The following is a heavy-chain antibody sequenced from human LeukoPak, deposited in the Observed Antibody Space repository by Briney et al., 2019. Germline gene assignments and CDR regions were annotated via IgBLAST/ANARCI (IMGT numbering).Heavy chain of an antibody. CDR3: AKDMNTVTTTFDY. CDR2: ISNDATKK. D-gene: IGHD4-17*01. V-gene: IGHV3-30*18. Sequence: GESLRLSCAASGFTSSTYAMHWVRQAPGKGLEWVAVISNDATKKYYADSVKGRSTISRDNSESTLYLQMNSLRAEDTAVYYCAKDMNTVTTTFDYWGQGTLVTVSS. J-gene: IGHJ4*02. CDR1: GFTSSTYA.